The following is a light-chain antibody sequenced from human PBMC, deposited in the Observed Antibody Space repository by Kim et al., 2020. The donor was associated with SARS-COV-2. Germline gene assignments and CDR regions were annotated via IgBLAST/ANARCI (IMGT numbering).Light chain of an antibody. V-gene: IGLV3-1*01. Sequence: SYELTQPPSVSVSPGQTASITCSGDKLGDKYASWYQQRPGQPPVLVIYQDTKRPSGIPERFSGSNFGNTATLTISGTQAMDEADYYCQAWDSSAPYVFGTGTKVTVL. CDR2: QDT. J-gene: IGLJ1*01. CDR1: KLGDKY. CDR3: QAWDSSAPYV.